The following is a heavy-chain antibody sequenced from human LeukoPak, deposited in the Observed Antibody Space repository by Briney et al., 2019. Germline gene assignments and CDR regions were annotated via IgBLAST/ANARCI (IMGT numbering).Heavy chain of an antibody. D-gene: IGHD3-3*01. Sequence: ASVKVSCKASGDTFTRYDMHWVRQAPGQGLEWMGRITPRGGSTSYAQKFQGRVTLTRDTSTTTVNMVMSSLRSEDTAVYYCARQGKSYYDFWSGSNTRGPFDYWGQGTLVTVSS. CDR2: ITPRGGST. V-gene: IGHV1-46*01. CDR3: ARQGKSYYDFWSGSNTRGPFDY. J-gene: IGHJ4*02. CDR1: GDTFTRYD.